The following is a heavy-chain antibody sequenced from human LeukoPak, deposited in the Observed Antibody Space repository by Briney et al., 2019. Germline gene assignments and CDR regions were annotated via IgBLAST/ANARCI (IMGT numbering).Heavy chain of an antibody. V-gene: IGHV3-23*01. CDR2: VTGSGSST. J-gene: IGHJ4*02. CDR3: ARPFDC. Sequence: GGSLRLSCATSGFTFSNYAMTWVRQAPGKGLEWVSSVTGSGSSTYYAESVKGRFTISRDNSKNTLYLQMNSLRAEDAAVYYCARPFDCWGQGTLVTVSS. CDR1: GFTFSNYA.